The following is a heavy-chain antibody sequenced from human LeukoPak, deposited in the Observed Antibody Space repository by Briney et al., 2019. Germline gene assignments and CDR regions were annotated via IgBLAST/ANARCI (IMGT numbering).Heavy chain of an antibody. CDR1: GGSISSYY. V-gene: IGHV4-39*01. CDR3: ARHGRSRYVGY. CDR2: IYYSGST. J-gene: IGHJ4*02. D-gene: IGHD6-13*01. Sequence: SETLSLTCTVSGGSISSYYWGWIRQPPGKGLEWIGSIYYSGSTYYNPSLKSRVTISVDTSKNQFSLKLSSVTAADTAVYYCARHGRSRYVGYWGQGTLVTVSS.